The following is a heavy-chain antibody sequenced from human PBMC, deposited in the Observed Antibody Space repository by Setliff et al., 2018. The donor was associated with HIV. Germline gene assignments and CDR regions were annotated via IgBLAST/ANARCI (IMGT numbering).Heavy chain of an antibody. J-gene: IGHJ4*02. CDR2: IIPLFGTT. D-gene: IGHD3-10*01. CDR3: ATVFYYNSESYSLDY. CDR1: GSTFNNYA. Sequence: GASVKVSCKASGSTFNNYAISWVRQAPGQGLEWVGGIIPLFGTTNYAQKFQGRVTITADESTNTAHMELNSLRSIDTAMYYCATVFYYNSESYSLDYWGQGMLVTVSS. V-gene: IGHV1-69*13.